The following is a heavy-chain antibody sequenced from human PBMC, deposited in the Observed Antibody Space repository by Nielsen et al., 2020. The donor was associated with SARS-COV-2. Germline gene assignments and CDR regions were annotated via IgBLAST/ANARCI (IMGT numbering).Heavy chain of an antibody. CDR1: GGTFSSYA. CDR3: ATLGDWNYLNYYYYYYMDV. Sequence: SVKVSCKASGGTFSSYAISWVRQAPGQGLEWMGGVIPIFGTANYAQKFQGRVTITADESTSTAYMELSSLRSEDTAVYYCATLGDWNYLNYYYYYYMDVWGKGTTVTVSS. D-gene: IGHD1-7*01. CDR2: VIPIFGTA. V-gene: IGHV1-69*13. J-gene: IGHJ6*03.